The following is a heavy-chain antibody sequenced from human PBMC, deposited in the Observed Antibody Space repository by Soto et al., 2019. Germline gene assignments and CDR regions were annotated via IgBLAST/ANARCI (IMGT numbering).Heavy chain of an antibody. Sequence: EVQLLESGGGLVQPGGSLTLSCAASGLTISGKKYVAWVRQAPGKGLEWVSALYDVDGSFYADSVTGRFTTSSDSSKTTVYLQMNDLRPDDTAVYYCATWHEREHAFDVWGQGTTVTISS. D-gene: IGHD1-1*01. J-gene: IGHJ3*01. CDR1: GLTISGKKY. CDR3: ATWHEREHAFDV. CDR2: LYDVDGS. V-gene: IGHV3-66*01.